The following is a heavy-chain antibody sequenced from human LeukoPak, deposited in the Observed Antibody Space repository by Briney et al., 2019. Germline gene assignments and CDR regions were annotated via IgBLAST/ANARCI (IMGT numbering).Heavy chain of an antibody. CDR2: INPKSGGT. CDR3: ARDSYSSSSGRFDP. Sequence: ASVKVSCKTSGYKFTDCYVHWVRQTPGQGLEWMGWINPKSGGTKYAQKFQGRVTMTRDTSISTVYMEVSRLTSDDTAVYYCARDSYSSSSGRFDPWGQGTLLTVSS. D-gene: IGHD6-6*01. V-gene: IGHV1-2*02. J-gene: IGHJ5*02. CDR1: GYKFTDCY.